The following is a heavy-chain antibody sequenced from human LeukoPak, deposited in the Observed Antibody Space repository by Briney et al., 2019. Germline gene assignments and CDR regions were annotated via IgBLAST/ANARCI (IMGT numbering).Heavy chain of an antibody. V-gene: IGHV3-23*01. CDR2: ISGSGGST. J-gene: IGHJ5*02. CDR1: GFTFSSYA. CDR3: ARDLTSGWSDWFDP. Sequence: GGSLRLSCAASGFTFSSYAMSWVRQAPGKGLEWVSAISGSGGSTYYADSVKGRFTISRDNAKNSLYLQMNGLRADDTALYYCARDLTSGWSDWFDPWGQGTLVTVSS. D-gene: IGHD6-19*01.